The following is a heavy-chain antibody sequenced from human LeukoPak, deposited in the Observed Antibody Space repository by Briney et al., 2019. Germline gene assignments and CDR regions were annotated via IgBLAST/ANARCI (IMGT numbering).Heavy chain of an antibody. Sequence: SETLSLTCAVYGGSFSGYYWSWIRQPPGKGLEWIGRIYSSASTNYNPSLQSRVTMSLDTSKDQFSLKLSSVTAADTAVYYCARRPVRYCSGGSCYSAAFDIWGQGTMVTVSS. CDR3: ARRPVRYCSGGSCYSAAFDI. V-gene: IGHV4-59*10. J-gene: IGHJ3*02. CDR1: GGSFSGYY. D-gene: IGHD2-15*01. CDR2: IYSSAST.